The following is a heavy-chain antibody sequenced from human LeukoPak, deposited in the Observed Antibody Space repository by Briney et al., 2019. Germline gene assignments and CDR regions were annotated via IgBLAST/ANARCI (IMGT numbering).Heavy chain of an antibody. CDR3: ARGFRGIAVAGPFDY. CDR1: GFTFSSYA. Sequence: TGGSLRLSCAASGFTFSSYAMHWVRQAPGKGLEYVSAISSNGGSTYYANSVKGRFTISRDNSKNTLYLQMGSLRAEDMAVYYCARGFRGIAVAGPFDYWGQGTLVTVSS. CDR2: ISSNGGST. D-gene: IGHD6-19*01. V-gene: IGHV3-64*01. J-gene: IGHJ4*02.